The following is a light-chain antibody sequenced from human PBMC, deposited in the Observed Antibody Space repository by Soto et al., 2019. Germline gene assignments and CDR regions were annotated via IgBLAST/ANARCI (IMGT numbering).Light chain of an antibody. CDR3: QQHDHGRT. J-gene: IGKJ1*01. CDR1: QSGRTK. CDR2: GPT. Sequence: EMVRTQSPATLSVSLGERATLSCRASQSGRTKLVWYQRKPCQAPRLLIYGPTTRATGIPATYSGSGSGTESTLAISNLQSEDFAVYYCQQHDHGRTFSQGTKVDI. V-gene: IGKV3-15*01.